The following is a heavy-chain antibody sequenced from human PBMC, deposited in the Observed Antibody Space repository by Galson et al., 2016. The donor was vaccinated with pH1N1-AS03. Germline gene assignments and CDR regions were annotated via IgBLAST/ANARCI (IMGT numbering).Heavy chain of an antibody. J-gene: IGHJ4*02. CDR3: ARVYCNRANCYPLDY. D-gene: IGHD2-2*01. V-gene: IGHV3-23*01. CDR2: ISGRSGVT. Sequence: SLRLSCAASGFTFDNFAMSWVRQAPGQGLEWVASISGRSGVTYYPASVKGRFTIARDNSRDTLYLQMTSLRPEDTAVYFCARVYCNRANCYPLDYWGQGTLVTASS. CDR1: GFTFDNFA.